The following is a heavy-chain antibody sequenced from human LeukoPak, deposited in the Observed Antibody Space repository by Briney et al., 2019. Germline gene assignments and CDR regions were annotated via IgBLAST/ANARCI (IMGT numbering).Heavy chain of an antibody. CDR2: INHSGST. Sequence: SETLSLTCTVSGGSISSSSYYWSWIRQPPGKGLEWIGEINHSGSTNYNPSLKSRVTISVDTSKNQFSLKLSSVTAADTAVYYCARRLWHIPDPFDYWGQGTLVTVSS. CDR3: ARRLWHIPDPFDY. J-gene: IGHJ4*02. CDR1: GGSISSSSYY. V-gene: IGHV4-39*07.